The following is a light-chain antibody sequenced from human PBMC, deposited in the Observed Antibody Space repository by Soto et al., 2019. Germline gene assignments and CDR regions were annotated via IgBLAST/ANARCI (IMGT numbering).Light chain of an antibody. CDR1: QSVSSN. V-gene: IGKV3-15*01. Sequence: ETLMTQSPATLSVSPGERANLSCRASQSVSSNLAWYQQKPGQAPRLLIYGASTRATGIPARFSGSGSGTEFTLTISSLQSEDFAIYYCQQYNNWTRSFGQGTEVDIK. J-gene: IGKJ1*01. CDR2: GAS. CDR3: QQYNNWTRS.